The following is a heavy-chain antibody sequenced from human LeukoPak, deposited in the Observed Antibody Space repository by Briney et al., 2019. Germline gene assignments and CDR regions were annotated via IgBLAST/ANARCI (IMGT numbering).Heavy chain of an antibody. J-gene: IGHJ4*02. CDR1: GFTFSTYS. CDR3: AKDTSPPYSSSSEYYFDY. V-gene: IGHV3-21*01. D-gene: IGHD6-6*01. Sequence: GGSLRLSCAASGFTFSTYSMSWVRQAPGKGLEWVPSISSRSSYIYYADSVKGRFTISRDNAKNSLYLEMNSLRVEDTAVYYCAKDTSPPYSSSSEYYFDYWGQGTLVTVSS. CDR2: ISSRSSYI.